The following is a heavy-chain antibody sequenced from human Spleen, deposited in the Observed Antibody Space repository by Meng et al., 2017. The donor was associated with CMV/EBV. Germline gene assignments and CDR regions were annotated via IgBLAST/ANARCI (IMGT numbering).Heavy chain of an antibody. D-gene: IGHD3-16*01. CDR1: GYTFTDYY. J-gene: IGHJ4*02. Sequence: CRASGYTFTDYYIRWVREAPGQGLEWVGWIYHNSGGTNYAQNLQGRVNMTRDTSRSTAYMELTRLRSDDTAVYFCAGLGGPFDYFDSWGQGTLVTVSS. CDR3: AGLGGPFDYFDS. CDR2: IYHNSGGT. V-gene: IGHV1-2*02.